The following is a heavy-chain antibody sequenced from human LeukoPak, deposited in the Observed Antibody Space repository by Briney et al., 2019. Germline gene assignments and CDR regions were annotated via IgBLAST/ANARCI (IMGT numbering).Heavy chain of an antibody. CDR1: GFSFSTYA. J-gene: IGHJ4*02. CDR3: ARDRPTGASRVFVVP. V-gene: IGHV3-21*06. Sequence: NPGGSLRLSCTASGFSFSTYAMTWVRQAPGKGLEWISSMSSGSRYIYYADSVRGRFTISRDNTKNSLYLLMNNLRAEDTAIYYCARDRPTGASRVFVVPWGQGTPVTVSS. D-gene: IGHD2-15*01. CDR2: MSSGSRYI.